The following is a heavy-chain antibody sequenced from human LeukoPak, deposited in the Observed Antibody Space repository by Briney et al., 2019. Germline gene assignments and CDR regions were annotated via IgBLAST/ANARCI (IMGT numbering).Heavy chain of an antibody. CDR1: GFTGNSYY. CDR3: ARGFGGELLGYYFDY. J-gene: IGHJ4*02. CDR2: IYSGGGT. Sequence: GGSLRLSCAASGFTGNSYYMNWVRQAPGKGLEWVANIYSGGGTHYADSVEGRFTISRDKSKNTLYLQMNSLRAEDTAVYFCARGFGGELLGYYFDYWGQGTLVTVYS. V-gene: IGHV3-53*01. D-gene: IGHD3-10*01.